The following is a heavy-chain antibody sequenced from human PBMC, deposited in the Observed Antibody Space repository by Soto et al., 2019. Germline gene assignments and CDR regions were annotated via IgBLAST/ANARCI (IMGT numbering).Heavy chain of an antibody. Sequence: GGSLRLSCAASGFTFSSYSMNWVRQAPGKGLEWVSYISSSSSTIYYADSVKGRFTISRDNAKNSLYLQMNSLRAEDTAVYYCARDFEGRYYDILTGLSDAFDIWGQGTMVTVSS. J-gene: IGHJ3*02. CDR1: GFTFSSYS. CDR3: ARDFEGRYYDILTGLSDAFDI. CDR2: ISSSSSTI. D-gene: IGHD3-9*01. V-gene: IGHV3-48*04.